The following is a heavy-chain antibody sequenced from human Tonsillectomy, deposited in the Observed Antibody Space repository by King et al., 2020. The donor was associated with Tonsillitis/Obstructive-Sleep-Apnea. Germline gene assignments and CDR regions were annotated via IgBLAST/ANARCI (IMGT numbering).Heavy chain of an antibody. D-gene: IGHD3-16*01. CDR2: ISSSSSTI. J-gene: IGHJ6*03. CDR1: GFTFSSYS. Sequence: EVQLVESGGGLVQAGGSLRLSCSASGFTFSSYSMNWVRQAPGKGLEWVSYISSSSSTIYYVYSVKGRFTISRDNAKNSLYLQMNSLRDEDTAVYYCARDIGGNGGYYYYYMDVWGKGTTVTVSS. CDR3: ARDIGGNGGYYYYYMDV. V-gene: IGHV3-48*02.